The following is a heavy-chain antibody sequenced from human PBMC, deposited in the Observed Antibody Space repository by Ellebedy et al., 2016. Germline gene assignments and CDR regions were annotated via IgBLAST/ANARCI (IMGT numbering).Heavy chain of an antibody. CDR1: GFSVSSND. J-gene: IGHJ3*01. V-gene: IGHV3-53*01. D-gene: IGHD4-11*01. CDR2: IYGGGTS. Sequence: GGSLRLSXAASGFSVSSNDMSWVRQAPGKGLELVSLIYGGGTSYYADSVKGRFTISGGFSRSPLSLQMNSLRAEDTAVYYCVAGRYSSFDVWGQGTMVTVSS. CDR3: VAGRYSSFDV.